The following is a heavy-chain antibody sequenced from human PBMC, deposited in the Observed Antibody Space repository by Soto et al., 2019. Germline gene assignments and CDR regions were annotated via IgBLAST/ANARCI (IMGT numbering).Heavy chain of an antibody. D-gene: IGHD6-13*01. CDR3: ARGSTPQLVL. CDR1: GYTFSSYG. J-gene: IGHJ4*02. CDR2: IITFNGHT. Sequence: ASVKVSCKASGYTFSSYGISWVRQAPGQGLGWMGWIITFNGHTNYSQKFQGRVTMTTDTSTSTAYMELRSLRSDDTAVYYCARGSTPQLVLCGEGTLVTVSS. V-gene: IGHV1-18*01.